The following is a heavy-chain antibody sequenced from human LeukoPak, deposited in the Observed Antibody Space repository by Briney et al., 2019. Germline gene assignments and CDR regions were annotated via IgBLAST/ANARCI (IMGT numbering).Heavy chain of an antibody. J-gene: IGHJ4*02. D-gene: IGHD3-10*01. CDR3: ATQRNGMVVRGVTLDY. CDR2: IYSGGST. CDR1: GFTVSSTH. Sequence: PGGSLRLSCAVSGFTVSSTHMSWVRQAPGKGLEWVSVIYSGGSTYYADSVKGRFTISRDNSKNTLYLQMNSLRAEDTAVYYCATQRNGMVVRGVTLDYWGQGTLVTVSS. V-gene: IGHV3-53*01.